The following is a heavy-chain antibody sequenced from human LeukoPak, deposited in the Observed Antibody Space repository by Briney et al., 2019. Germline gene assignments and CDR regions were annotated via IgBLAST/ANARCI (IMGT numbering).Heavy chain of an antibody. V-gene: IGHV3-7*01. CDR3: TGGSDKVLSGEYYYYMDV. CDR1: GFTFSNYW. CDR2: IDRDGRVQ. Sequence: PGGSLRLSCAASGFTFSNYWLTWVRQAPGQGLEWVADIDRDGRVQHYVDSVEGRFTISRDSAKNSLALQMHSLRAEDTAVYYCTGGSDKVLSGEYYYYMDVWAQGPRSPSP. J-gene: IGHJ6*03. D-gene: IGHD2/OR15-2a*01.